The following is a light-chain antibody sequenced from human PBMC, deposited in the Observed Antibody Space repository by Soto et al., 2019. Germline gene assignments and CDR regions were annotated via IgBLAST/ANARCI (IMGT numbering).Light chain of an antibody. CDR3: QSYDSSLSGSNVV. Sequence: QSVLTQPPSVSGAPGQRVTISCTGSSSNIGAGYDVHWYQQLPGTAPKLLIYGNSNRPSGVPDRFSGSKSGTSASLAITGLQAEDEADYYCQSYDSSLSGSNVVFGGGPKVTVL. CDR2: GNS. CDR1: SSNIGAGYD. J-gene: IGLJ2*01. V-gene: IGLV1-40*01.